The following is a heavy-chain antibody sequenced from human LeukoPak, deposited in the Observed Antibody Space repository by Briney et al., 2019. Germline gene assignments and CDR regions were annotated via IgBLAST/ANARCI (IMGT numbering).Heavy chain of an antibody. J-gene: IGHJ4*02. D-gene: IGHD2-15*01. V-gene: IGHV1-18*01. Sequence: ASVKVSCKASGHSFISYGFTWVRQAPGQGLEWMGWISVHNGNKNYAQKFQGRVTMTTDTPTSTAYMEVRSLRSDDTAVYYCARRGSGGSSDYWGQGTLVTVSS. CDR2: ISVHNGNK. CDR1: GHSFISYG. CDR3: ARRGSGGSSDY.